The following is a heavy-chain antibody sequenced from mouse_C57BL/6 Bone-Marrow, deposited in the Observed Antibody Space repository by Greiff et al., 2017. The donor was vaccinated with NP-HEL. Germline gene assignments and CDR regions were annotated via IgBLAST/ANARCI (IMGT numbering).Heavy chain of an antibody. D-gene: IGHD3-2*02. CDR1: GYTFTDHT. J-gene: IGHJ4*01. Sequence: VQLQQSDAELVKPGASVKISCKVSGYTFTDHTIHWMKQRPEQGLEWIGYIYPRDGSTKYNEKFKGKATLTADKSSSTAYMQLNSLTSEDSAVYFCARNPLDGSGYVYAMDYWGQGTSVTVSS. CDR3: ARNPLDGSGYVYAMDY. CDR2: IYPRDGST. V-gene: IGHV1-78*01.